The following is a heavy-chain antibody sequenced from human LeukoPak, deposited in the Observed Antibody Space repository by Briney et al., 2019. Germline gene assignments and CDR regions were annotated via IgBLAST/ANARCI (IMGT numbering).Heavy chain of an antibody. CDR2: VSAYNGNT. CDR3: ARDAVTQASYYYYYYMDV. Sequence: GASVKVSCKASGYTFTSYGISWVRQAPGQGLEWMGWVSAYNGNTDYAQKFQGRVTMTTDTSTSTAYMELRSLRSDDTAVYYCARDAVTQASYYYYYYMDVWGKGTTVTVSS. D-gene: IGHD3-16*02. J-gene: IGHJ6*03. V-gene: IGHV1-18*01. CDR1: GYTFTSYG.